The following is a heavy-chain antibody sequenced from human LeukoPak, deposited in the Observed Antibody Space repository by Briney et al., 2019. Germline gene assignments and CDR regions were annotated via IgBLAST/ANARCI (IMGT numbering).Heavy chain of an antibody. CDR1: GYTFTSYG. J-gene: IGHJ6*02. Sequence: GASVKVSCKASGYTFTSYGISWVRQAPGQGPEWMGWISAYNGNTNYAQKLQGRVTMTTDTSTSTAYMELRSLRSDDTAVYYCARDGSAFGEFTYGMDVWGQGTTVTVSS. V-gene: IGHV1-18*01. CDR2: ISAYNGNT. CDR3: ARDGSAFGEFTYGMDV. D-gene: IGHD3-10*01.